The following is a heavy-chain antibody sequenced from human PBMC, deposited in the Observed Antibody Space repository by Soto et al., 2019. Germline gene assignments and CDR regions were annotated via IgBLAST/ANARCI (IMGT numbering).Heavy chain of an antibody. CDR2: VNGDGSRT. Sequence: EVQLVESGGGLVQPGGSLRLSCAASGFTFSSYWMHWVRQNPGKGLVWVSRVNGDGSRTSYADSVKGRFTISRDNAKTTLYLQMNSLRADDTAVYYCARVGYGDYHFDYWGQGALVTVSS. V-gene: IGHV3-74*01. D-gene: IGHD4-17*01. J-gene: IGHJ4*02. CDR1: GFTFSSYW. CDR3: ARVGYGDYHFDY.